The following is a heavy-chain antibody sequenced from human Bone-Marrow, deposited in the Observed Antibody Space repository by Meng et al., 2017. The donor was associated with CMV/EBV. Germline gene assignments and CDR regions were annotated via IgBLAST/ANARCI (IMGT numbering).Heavy chain of an antibody. V-gene: IGHV3-7*03. CDR1: GFTFSSYW. CDR3: VRPSSSTGSFDY. D-gene: IGHD6-13*01. CDR2: IKQDGSEK. Sequence: GESLKISCAASGFTFSSYWMSWVRQAPGKGREWVANIKQDGSEKYYVDSVKGRFTISRDNATNSLYLERNSLSAEDTALYYCVRPSSSTGSFDYWGQGTLVTVSS. J-gene: IGHJ4*02.